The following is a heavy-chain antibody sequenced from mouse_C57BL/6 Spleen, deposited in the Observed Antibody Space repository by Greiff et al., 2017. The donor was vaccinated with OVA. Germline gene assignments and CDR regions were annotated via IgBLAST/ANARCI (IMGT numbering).Heavy chain of an antibody. CDR1: GYSFTGYY. J-gene: IGHJ4*01. V-gene: IGHV1-42*01. Sequence: EVQLQQSGPELVKPGASVKISCKASGYSFTGYYMNWVKQSPEKSLEWIGEINPSTGGTTYNQKFKAKATLTVDKSSSTAYMQLKSLTSEDSAVYYCARRMITTVVATRAMDYWGQGTSVTVSS. CDR3: ARRMITTVVATRAMDY. D-gene: IGHD1-1*01. CDR2: INPSTGGT.